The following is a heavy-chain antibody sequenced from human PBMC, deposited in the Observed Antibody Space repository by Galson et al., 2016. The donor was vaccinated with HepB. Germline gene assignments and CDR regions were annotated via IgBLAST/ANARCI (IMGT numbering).Heavy chain of an antibody. J-gene: IGHJ4*02. CDR3: SRDQGWSLT. D-gene: IGHD6-19*01. CDR1: GYTFTGYG. CDR2: ISTYNGNT. Sequence: SVKVSCKASGYTFTGYGIIWVRQAPGQGLEWMGWISTYNGNTNYAQKLQGRVTMTPDTSTNTAYMERRSLRSDDTAVYYCSRDQGWSLTWGQGTLVTVSS. V-gene: IGHV1-18*04.